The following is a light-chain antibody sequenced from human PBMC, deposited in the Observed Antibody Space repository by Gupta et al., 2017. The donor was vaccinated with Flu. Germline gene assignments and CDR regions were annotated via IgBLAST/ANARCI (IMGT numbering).Light chain of an antibody. CDR2: GNS. CDR1: GSNTGTGFD. V-gene: IGLV1-40*01. CDR3: QSYDNRLGVV. J-gene: IGLJ2*01. Sequence: QSVLTQPPSVAGAPGQRVTISCTGSGSNTGTGFDVQWYQQLPGTAPKLLIFGNSNRPSGVPDRFSGSRSGTSASLAITGLQAEDGADYYCQSYDNRLGVVFGGGTKLTVL.